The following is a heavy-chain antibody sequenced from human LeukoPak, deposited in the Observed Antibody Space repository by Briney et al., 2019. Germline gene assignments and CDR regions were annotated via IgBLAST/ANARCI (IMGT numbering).Heavy chain of an antibody. J-gene: IGHJ4*02. Sequence: GGSLRLSCAASGFTFSMFWMGWVRQAPGKGLEWVANIKQDGSERYYVDSVTGRFTISRDNAKNSLFLQMNRLRPEDAAVYYCAKAPVTTCRGAYCYPFDYWGQGTLVTVSS. D-gene: IGHD2-21*01. CDR2: IKQDGSER. CDR3: AKAPVTTCRGAYCYPFDY. CDR1: GFTFSMFW. V-gene: IGHV3-7*03.